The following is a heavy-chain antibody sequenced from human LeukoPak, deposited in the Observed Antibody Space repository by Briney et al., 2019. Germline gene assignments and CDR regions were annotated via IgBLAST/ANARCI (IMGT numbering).Heavy chain of an antibody. D-gene: IGHD2-2*01. V-gene: IGHV4-34*01. Sequence: SETLSLTCAVHGGSFSGYYWSWIRHPPGKGLEWIGEINHSGSTNFNPSLKSRVTISVDTSKNQFSLKLSSVTAADTAVYYCAGNIVVVPAAPRVGIDYWGQGTLVTVSS. J-gene: IGHJ4*02. CDR1: GGSFSGYY. CDR3: AGNIVVVPAAPRVGIDY. CDR2: INHSGST.